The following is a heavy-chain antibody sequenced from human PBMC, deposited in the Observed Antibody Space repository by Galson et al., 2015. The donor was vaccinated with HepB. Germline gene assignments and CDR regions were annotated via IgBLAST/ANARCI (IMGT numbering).Heavy chain of an antibody. V-gene: IGHV3-21*01. CDR1: GFTFSSYS. D-gene: IGHD3-10*01. Sequence: SLRLSCAASGFTFSSYSMNWVRQAPGKGLEWVSSISSSSSYIYYADSVKGRFTISRDNAKNSLYLQMNSLRAEDTAVYYCARDLLLWFGELWNAFDIWGQGTMVTVSS. J-gene: IGHJ3*02. CDR3: ARDLLLWFGELWNAFDI. CDR2: ISSSSSYI.